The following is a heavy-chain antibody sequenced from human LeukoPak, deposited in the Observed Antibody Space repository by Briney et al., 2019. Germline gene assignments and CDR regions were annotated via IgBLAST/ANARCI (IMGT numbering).Heavy chain of an antibody. CDR2: INHSGST. J-gene: IGHJ5*02. D-gene: IGHD6-13*01. CDR3: ARHPGGRYSSRWYGWFDP. V-gene: IGHV4-34*01. Sequence: SETLSLTCAVYGGSFSGYYWSWIRQPPGKGLEWIGEINHSGSTNYNPSLKSRVTISVGTSKNQFSLKLSSVTAADTAVYNCARHPGGRYSSRWYGWFDPWGQGTLVTVSS. CDR1: GGSFSGYY.